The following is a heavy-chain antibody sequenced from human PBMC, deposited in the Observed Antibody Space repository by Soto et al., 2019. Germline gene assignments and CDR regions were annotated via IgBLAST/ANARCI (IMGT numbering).Heavy chain of an antibody. Sequence: SETLSLTCTVSGGSISSSSYYWGWIRQPPGKGLEWIGSIYYSGSTYYNPSLKSRVTISVDTSKNQFSLKLSSVTAADTAVYYCARHSPMDIVVVVAPFDYWGQGTLVTVSS. CDR1: GGSISSSSYY. CDR2: IYYSGST. V-gene: IGHV4-39*01. CDR3: ARHSPMDIVVVVAPFDY. D-gene: IGHD2-15*01. J-gene: IGHJ4*02.